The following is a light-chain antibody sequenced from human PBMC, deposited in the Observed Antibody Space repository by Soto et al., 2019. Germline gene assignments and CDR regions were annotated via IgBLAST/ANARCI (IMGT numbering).Light chain of an antibody. J-gene: IGKJ1*01. CDR3: QQCANWPPKWT. CDR2: GAS. CDR1: HTVTSGY. Sequence: EIVLTQSPDTLSLSPVERAALSCSASHTVTSGYLAWYQQKPGQAPRLLIYGASTRATGIPARFSGSGSGTDFTLTISSLEPEDFAVYYCQQCANWPPKWTFGQGTKVDIK. V-gene: IGKV3-11*01.